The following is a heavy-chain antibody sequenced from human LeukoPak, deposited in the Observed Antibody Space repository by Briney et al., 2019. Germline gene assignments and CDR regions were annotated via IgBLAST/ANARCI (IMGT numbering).Heavy chain of an antibody. CDR3: AKDQDGGNSWGGAFDY. J-gene: IGHJ4*02. V-gene: IGHV3-30*18. D-gene: IGHD2-21*02. Sequence: GGSLRLSCAASGFTVSTNYMSWVRQAPGKGLEWVAVISYDGSNKYYADSVKGRFTISRDNSKNTLYLQMNSLRAEDTAVYYCAKDQDGGNSWGGAFDYWGQGTLVTVSS. CDR2: ISYDGSNK. CDR1: GFTVSTNY.